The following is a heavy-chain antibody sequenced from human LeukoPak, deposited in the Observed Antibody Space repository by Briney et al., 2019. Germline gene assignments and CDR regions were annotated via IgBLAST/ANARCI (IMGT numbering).Heavy chain of an antibody. J-gene: IGHJ4*02. V-gene: IGHV5-51*01. CDR3: ARSNLPDYYDSSGYPDY. CDR2: IYPGDSDT. CDR1: GYSFTSYW. D-gene: IGHD3-22*01. Sequence: GESLKISCKGSGYSFTSYWIGWVRQMPGKGLEWMGIIYPGDSDTGYSPSFQGQVTISADKSISTAYLQWSSLKASDTAMYYCARSNLPDYYDSSGYPDYWGQGTLVTVSS.